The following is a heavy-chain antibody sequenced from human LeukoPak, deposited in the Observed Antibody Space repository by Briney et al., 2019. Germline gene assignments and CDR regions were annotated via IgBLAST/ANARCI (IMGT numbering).Heavy chain of an antibody. Sequence: PSETLSLTCAVYGGPFRGFFWSWIRQAPGKGLEWLGEISHSATSKHSPSLKGRITISLDTSRSQFSLRLTSVTAADTAVYYCARGIFYGGRNQYLWFDLWGQGTLVTVSS. CDR3: ARGIFYGGRNQYLWFDL. D-gene: IGHD4-23*01. J-gene: IGHJ5*02. V-gene: IGHV4-34*01. CDR1: GGPFRGFF. CDR2: ISHSATS.